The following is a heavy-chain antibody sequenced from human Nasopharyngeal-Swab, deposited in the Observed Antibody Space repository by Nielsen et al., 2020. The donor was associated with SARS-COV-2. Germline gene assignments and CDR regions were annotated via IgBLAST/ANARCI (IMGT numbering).Heavy chain of an antibody. J-gene: IGHJ4*02. CDR3: ARDLGGFGGY. CDR2: INTNGRRT. D-gene: IGHD4-23*01. V-gene: IGHV3-74*01. Sequence: GESLKISCAASGFSFSTFWMHWVRQVPGTGLVWVSRINTNGRRTNYAESVKGRFTISRDNVKNMLYLQMNNLRPEYTAVYYCARDLGGFGGYWGQGTLATVSS. CDR1: GFSFSTFW.